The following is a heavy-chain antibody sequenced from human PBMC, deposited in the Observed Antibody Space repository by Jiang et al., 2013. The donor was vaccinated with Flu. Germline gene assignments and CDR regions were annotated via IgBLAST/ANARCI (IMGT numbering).Heavy chain of an antibody. CDR1: GXTFDDYT. CDR3: AKDTRREYSYGFHYGMDV. Sequence: LSCAASGXTFDDYTMHWVRQAPGKGLEWVSLISWDGGSTYYADSVKGRFTISRDNSKNSLYLQMNSLRTEDTALYYCAKDTRREYSYGFHYGMDVWGQGTTVTVSS. D-gene: IGHD5-18*01. J-gene: IGHJ6*02. V-gene: IGHV3-43*01. CDR2: ISWDGGST.